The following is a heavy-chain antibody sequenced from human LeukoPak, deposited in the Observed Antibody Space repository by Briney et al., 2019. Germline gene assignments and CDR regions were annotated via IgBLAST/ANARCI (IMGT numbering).Heavy chain of an antibody. Sequence: PSETLSLTCTVSGGSISSYYWSWIRQPAGKGLEWIGRIYTSGSTNYNPSLKSRVTISVDTSKDQFSLKLSSVTAADTAVYYCARESTHYYDSSGYWRSPDYWGQGTLVTVSS. CDR3: ARESTHYYDSSGYWRSPDY. D-gene: IGHD3-22*01. J-gene: IGHJ4*02. V-gene: IGHV4-4*07. CDR1: GGSISSYY. CDR2: IYTSGST.